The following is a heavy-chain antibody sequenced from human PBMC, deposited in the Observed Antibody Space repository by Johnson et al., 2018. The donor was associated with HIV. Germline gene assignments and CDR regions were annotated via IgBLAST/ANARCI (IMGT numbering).Heavy chain of an antibody. Sequence: VQLVESGGGLAKPAWSPRLSCAASGFTFSSYDMHWVRQATGKGLEWVSAIGTAGDTYYPGPVKGRFTISRENAKNSLYLQMNSLRAGDTAVYYCARAPRWFNVFDIWGQGTMVTVSS. V-gene: IGHV3-13*01. J-gene: IGHJ3*02. CDR2: IGTAGDT. CDR1: GFTFSSYD. CDR3: ARAPRWFNVFDI. D-gene: IGHD4-23*01.